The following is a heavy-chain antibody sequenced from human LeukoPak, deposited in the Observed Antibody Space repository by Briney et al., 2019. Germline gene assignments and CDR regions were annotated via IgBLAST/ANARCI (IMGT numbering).Heavy chain of an antibody. CDR1: GFTFGTYW. CDR3: VGVSGWLPDY. V-gene: IGHV3-7*01. Sequence: GGSLTLSCAASGFTFGTYWMNWVRQAPGKGLEWVAIIKHDGSEKKYVDSVRGRFTISRDNAKNSVYLEMNSLRAEDTAVYYCVGVSGWLPDYWGQGTLVTVSA. D-gene: IGHD6-19*01. CDR2: IKHDGSEK. J-gene: IGHJ4*02.